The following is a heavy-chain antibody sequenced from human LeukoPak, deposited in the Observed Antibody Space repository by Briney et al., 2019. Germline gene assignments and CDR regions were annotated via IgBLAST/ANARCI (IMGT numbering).Heavy chain of an antibody. CDR3: ARPKYDGIDY. J-gene: IGHJ4*02. Sequence: SETLSLTCAVYGGSFSGYYWSWIRQPPGKGLEWIGEINHSGSTNYNPSLKSRVTISVDTSKNQFSLKLSSVTAADTAVYYCARPKYDGIDYWGQGTLVTVSS. D-gene: IGHD2-8*01. V-gene: IGHV4-34*01. CDR2: INHSGST. CDR1: GGSFSGYY.